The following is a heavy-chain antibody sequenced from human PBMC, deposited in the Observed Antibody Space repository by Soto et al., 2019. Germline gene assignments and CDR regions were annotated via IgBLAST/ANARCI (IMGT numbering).Heavy chain of an antibody. CDR2: ISAYNGNT. CDR1: GYTFTSYG. Sequence: SVEGSCKASGYTFTSYGISWVRQAPVQGLEWMGWISAYNGNTNYAQKLQGRVTMTTDTSTSTAYMELRSLRSDDTAVYYCARVDVFLEWLFGPDYWGQGTPVTVSS. V-gene: IGHV1-18*04. CDR3: ARVDVFLEWLFGPDY. J-gene: IGHJ4*02. D-gene: IGHD3-3*01.